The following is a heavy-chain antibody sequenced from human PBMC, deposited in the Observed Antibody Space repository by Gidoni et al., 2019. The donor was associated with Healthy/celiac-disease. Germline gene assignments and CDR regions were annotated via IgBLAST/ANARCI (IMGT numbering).Heavy chain of an antibody. CDR1: GYTSTGYS. Sequence: QVQLVQSGAEVKKPGASVKVSCKASGYTSTGYSMHWVRPAPGQGLAWMGRISPHRGGPNYAQKFQGRVTMTRDTSISTAYMELSRLRSDDTAVYYCARFLRPPRGGFDYWGQGTLVTVSS. CDR3: ARFLRPPRGGFDY. D-gene: IGHD3-10*01. J-gene: IGHJ4*02. CDR2: ISPHRGGP. V-gene: IGHV1-2*06.